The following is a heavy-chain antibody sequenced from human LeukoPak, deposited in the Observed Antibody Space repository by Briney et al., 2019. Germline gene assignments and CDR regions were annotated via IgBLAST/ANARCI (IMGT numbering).Heavy chain of an antibody. J-gene: IGHJ4*02. CDR2: ISSSGSTI. D-gene: IGHD2-15*01. CDR3: ARDLVVKVPAIGY. Sequence: PGGSLRLSCAASGFTFSDYYISWIRQAPGKGLEWVSYISSSGSTIYYADSVKGRFTISSDNAKNSLYLQMNSLRAEDTAVYYCARDLVVKVPAIGYWGQGTLVTVSS. V-gene: IGHV3-11*01. CDR1: GFTFSDYY.